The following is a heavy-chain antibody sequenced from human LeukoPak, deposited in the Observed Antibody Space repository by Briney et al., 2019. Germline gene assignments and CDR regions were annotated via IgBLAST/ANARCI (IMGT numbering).Heavy chain of an antibody. J-gene: IGHJ6*02. CDR2: INHSGST. Sequence: PSETLSLTCAVYGGSFSGYYWSWIRQPPGKGLEWIGEINHSGSTNYNPSLKSRVTISVDTSENQFSLKLSSVTAADTAVYYCARGPGRAWFGELLLYYYYGMDVWGQGTTVTVSS. CDR3: ARGPGRAWFGELLLYYYYGMDV. V-gene: IGHV4-34*01. D-gene: IGHD3-10*01. CDR1: GGSFSGYY.